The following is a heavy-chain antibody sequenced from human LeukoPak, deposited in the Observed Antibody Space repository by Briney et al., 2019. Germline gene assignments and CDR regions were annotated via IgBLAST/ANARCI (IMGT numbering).Heavy chain of an antibody. CDR2: IYYSGST. J-gene: IGHJ4*02. Sequence: TSETLSLTCTVSGGSISSYYWSWIRQPPGKGLEWIGYIYYSGSTSYNPSLKSRVTISVDTSKNQFSLKLSSVTAADTAVYYCARSGSGYLRYYFDYWGQGTLVTVSS. CDR1: GGSISSYY. CDR3: ARSGSGYLRYYFDY. D-gene: IGHD5-12*01. V-gene: IGHV4-59*12.